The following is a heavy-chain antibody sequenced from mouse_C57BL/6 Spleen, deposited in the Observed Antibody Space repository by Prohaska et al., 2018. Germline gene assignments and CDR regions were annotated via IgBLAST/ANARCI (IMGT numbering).Heavy chain of an antibody. D-gene: IGHD2-3*01. Sequence: HGNILAWIGDINPNNGGTSYNQKFTGKATLTVDKSSSTAYMELRSLTSEDSAVYYCAREVYDGYYGGYAMDYWGQGNSVTVSS. V-gene: IGHV1-26*01. CDR2: INPNNGGT. J-gene: IGHJ4*01. CDR3: AREVYDGYYGGYAMDY.